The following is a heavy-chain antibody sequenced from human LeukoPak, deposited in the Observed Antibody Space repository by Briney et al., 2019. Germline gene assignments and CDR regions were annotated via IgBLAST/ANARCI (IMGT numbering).Heavy chain of an antibody. J-gene: IGHJ5*02. Sequence: PSETLSLTCTVSGGSISSYSWSWIRQPPGKGLEWIGYIYYSGSTNYNPSLKSRVTISVDTSKNQFSLKLSSVTAADTAVYYCARDRRRGIAAAGRGWFDPWGQGTLVTVSS. V-gene: IGHV4-59*01. CDR3: ARDRRRGIAAAGRGWFDP. D-gene: IGHD6-13*01. CDR1: GGSISSYS. CDR2: IYYSGST.